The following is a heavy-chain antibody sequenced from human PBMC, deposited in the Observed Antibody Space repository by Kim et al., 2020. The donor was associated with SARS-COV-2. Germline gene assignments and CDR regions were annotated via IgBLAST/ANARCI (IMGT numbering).Heavy chain of an antibody. CDR2: VDPSDSYT. CDR1: GYSFTSYW. Sequence: GESLKISCKGSGYSFTSYWISWVRQMPGKGLEWMGRVDPSDSYTNYSPSFQGHVTISADTSISTAYLQWSSLKASDTAIYFCARHQHIVVVKDGMDVWSQGTTVTVSS. CDR3: ARHQHIVVVKDGMDV. J-gene: IGHJ6*02. V-gene: IGHV5-10-1*01. D-gene: IGHD2-21*01.